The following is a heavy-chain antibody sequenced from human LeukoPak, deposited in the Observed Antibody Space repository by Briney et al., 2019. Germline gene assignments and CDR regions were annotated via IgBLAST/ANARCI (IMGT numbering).Heavy chain of an antibody. V-gene: IGHV3-21*01. D-gene: IGHD6-13*01. CDR3: ARDSSSSWYLTKYYFDY. J-gene: IGHJ4*02. Sequence: GGSLRLSCAASGFTFSSYAMSWVRQAPGKGLEWVSSISSSSSYIYYTDSVKGRFTISRDNAKNSLYLQMNSLRAEDTAVYYCARDSSSSWYLTKYYFDYWGQGTLVTVSS. CDR1: GFTFSSYA. CDR2: ISSSSSYI.